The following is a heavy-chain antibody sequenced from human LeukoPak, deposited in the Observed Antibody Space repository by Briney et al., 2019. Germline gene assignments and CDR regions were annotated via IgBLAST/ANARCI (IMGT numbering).Heavy chain of an antibody. CDR1: GFTFSSYS. CDR3: AKDWRYGGSSNY. J-gene: IGHJ4*02. D-gene: IGHD4-23*01. CDR2: ISGSGGST. Sequence: PGGSLRLSCAASGFTFSSYSMSWVRQAPGKGLEWVSAISGSGGSTYYADSVKGRFTISRDNSKNTLYLQMNSLRAEDTAVYYCAKDWRYGGSSNYWGQGTLVTVSS. V-gene: IGHV3-23*01.